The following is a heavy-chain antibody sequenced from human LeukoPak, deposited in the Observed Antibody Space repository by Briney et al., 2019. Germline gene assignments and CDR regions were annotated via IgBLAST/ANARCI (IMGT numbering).Heavy chain of an antibody. Sequence: ASVKVSCKASGSTLTGYYMHCVPQAPGQGLEWMGWINPNSGGTNYAQKFQGRVTMTRDTSISTAYMQVSRLRSDDTVVYYCASGPYDGNGYAHYWGQGTLVTVSS. CDR1: GSTLTGYY. D-gene: IGHD3-22*01. CDR3: ASGPYDGNGYAHY. CDR2: INPNSGGT. J-gene: IGHJ4*02. V-gene: IGHV1-2*02.